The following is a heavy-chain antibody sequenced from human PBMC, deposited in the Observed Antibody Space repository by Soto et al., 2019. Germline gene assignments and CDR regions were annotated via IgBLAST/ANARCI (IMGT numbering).Heavy chain of an antibody. CDR3: ARVRSGTYNAFDL. V-gene: IGHV3-48*04. J-gene: IGHJ3*01. Sequence: QSGGSLRLSCAASGFTFSTFYMNWVRQAPGKGLEWVSFLSSESTFISYADSVKGRFTISRDNSKKSLFLQMDSLRVEDTAVYYCARVRSGTYNAFDLWGQGTVVTVSS. CDR1: GFTFSTFY. CDR2: LSSESTFI. D-gene: IGHD1-26*01.